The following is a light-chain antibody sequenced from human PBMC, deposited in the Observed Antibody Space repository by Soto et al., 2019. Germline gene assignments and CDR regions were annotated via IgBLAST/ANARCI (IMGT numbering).Light chain of an antibody. Sequence: QSVLTQPASVSGSPGQSITISCTGTSSDVGGYNYVSWYQQHPGKAPKLMIYDVSNRSSGVSNRFSGSKSGNTASLTISGLQAEDEADYYCSSYTSSVYVFGTGTKLTVL. J-gene: IGLJ1*01. CDR1: SSDVGGYNY. CDR2: DVS. V-gene: IGLV2-14*01. CDR3: SSYTSSVYV.